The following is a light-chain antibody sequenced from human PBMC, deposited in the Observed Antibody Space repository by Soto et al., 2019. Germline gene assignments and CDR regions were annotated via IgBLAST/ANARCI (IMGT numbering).Light chain of an antibody. J-gene: IGLJ2*01. CDR2: YDS. CDR1: NIGSQS. V-gene: IGLV3-21*04. Sequence: SSELTQPPSVSVAPGKTARITCGGKNIGSQSVHWYQQKAGQAPVLVIYYDSDRPSGIPERFSGSNSENTATLTISRVEAGDEADYYCQVWDSSSDPVVFGGGTKLTVL. CDR3: QVWDSSSDPVV.